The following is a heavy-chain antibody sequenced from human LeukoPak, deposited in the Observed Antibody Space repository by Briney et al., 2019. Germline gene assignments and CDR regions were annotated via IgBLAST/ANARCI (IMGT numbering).Heavy chain of an antibody. CDR2: IYYSGIP. V-gene: IGHV4-39*01. J-gene: IGHJ4*02. CDR3: ARLRGYGDHLRPDWFYFDY. D-gene: IGHD4-17*01. CDR1: GDSINSGSYY. Sequence: PSETLSLTCTVSGDSINSGSYYWGWIRQPPGEGLEWIGNIYYSGIPYSNPSLKSRVTLSVDTSKNQFSLKVSSLTAADTAVYYCARLRGYGDHLRPDWFYFDYWGQGTLVTVSS.